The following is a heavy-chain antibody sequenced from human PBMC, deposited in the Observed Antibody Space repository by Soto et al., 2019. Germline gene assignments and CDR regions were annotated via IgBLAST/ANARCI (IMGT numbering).Heavy chain of an antibody. CDR3: ARSSGVPTPDFDY. Sequence: QVLLVESGGGVVQPGRSLRLSCAGSGFAFSIYAMHWVRQAPGKGLEWVAVMSHDGSNRYYADAVKGRFTISRDNSKNTLYLEVNSPRAEDTAVYFCARSSGVPTPDFDYWGQGTLVTVSS. CDR1: GFAFSIYA. J-gene: IGHJ4*02. D-gene: IGHD3-10*01. CDR2: MSHDGSNR. V-gene: IGHV3-30-3*01.